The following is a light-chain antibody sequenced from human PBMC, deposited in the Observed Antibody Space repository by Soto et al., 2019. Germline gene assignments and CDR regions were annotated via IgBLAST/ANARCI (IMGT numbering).Light chain of an antibody. CDR3: ASYTSSSTYL. V-gene: IGLV2-14*03. CDR2: DFI. CDR1: SDDVSGYDF. J-gene: IGLJ3*02. Sequence: QSALTQPASMSGSPGQSITISCTGTSDDVSGYDFVSWYQQHPGKVPRLIIYDFIKRPSGVSHRFSGSKSGNTASLTISGLQIEDEADYYCASYTSSSTYLFGGGTKLTVL.